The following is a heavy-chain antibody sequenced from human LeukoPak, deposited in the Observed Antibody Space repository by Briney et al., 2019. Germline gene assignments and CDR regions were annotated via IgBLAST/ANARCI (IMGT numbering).Heavy chain of an antibody. V-gene: IGHV1-2*04. CDR1: GYTFTGYY. CDR3: ARDLSREYSGFTDY. D-gene: IGHD5-12*01. J-gene: IGHJ4*02. Sequence: ASVKVSCKASGYTFTGYYMHWVRQAPGQGLEWMGWINPNSGGTNYAQKFQGWVTMTRDTSISTAYVELNRLRSDDTAVYYCARDLSREYSGFTDYWGQGTLVTVSS. CDR2: INPNSGGT.